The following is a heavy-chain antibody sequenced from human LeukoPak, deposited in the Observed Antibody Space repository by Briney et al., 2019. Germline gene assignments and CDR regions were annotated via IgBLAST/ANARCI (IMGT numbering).Heavy chain of an antibody. CDR3: ARERGSLAAAGTVYFQH. CDR1: GFMFKSYA. Sequence: GGSLRLSCAASGFMFKSYAMSWVRQAPGKGLEWVAVISYDGSNKYYADSVKGRFTISRDNSKNTLYLQMNSLRAEDTAVYYCARERGSLAAAGTVYFQHWGQGTLVTVSS. V-gene: IGHV3-30*01. J-gene: IGHJ1*01. CDR2: ISYDGSNK. D-gene: IGHD6-13*01.